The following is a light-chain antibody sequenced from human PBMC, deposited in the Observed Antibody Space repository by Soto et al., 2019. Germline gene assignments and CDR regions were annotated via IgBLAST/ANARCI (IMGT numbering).Light chain of an antibody. J-gene: IGKJ3*01. CDR3: QKYKSAPFT. CDR2: AAS. Sequence: DIQMTQSPSSLSASVGDRVTITCRASQGIDNYLAWYQQKPGKVTNLLIYAASTLPTGVPSRFSGSGSGTDFTLTISSLQPEDVATYYCQKYKSAPFTFGPGTKVDIK. CDR1: QGIDNY. V-gene: IGKV1-27*01.